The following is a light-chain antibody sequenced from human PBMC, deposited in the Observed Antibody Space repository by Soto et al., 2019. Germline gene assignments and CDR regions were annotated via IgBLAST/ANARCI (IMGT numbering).Light chain of an antibody. CDR3: QQYSTVPT. J-gene: IGKJ1*01. V-gene: IGKV1-5*01. Sequence: DIQMTQSTSSLSASVGDRVTISCRASQSISTWLAWYQQKPGKAPKFLIYAASNLESGVPSRFSGSGSGTQFTLTISSLQPDDFGTYYCQQYSTVPTFGQGTKVEIK. CDR2: AAS. CDR1: QSISTW.